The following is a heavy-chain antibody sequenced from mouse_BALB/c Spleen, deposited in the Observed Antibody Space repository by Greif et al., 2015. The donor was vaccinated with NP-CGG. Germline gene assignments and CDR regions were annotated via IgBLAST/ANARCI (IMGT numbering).Heavy chain of an antibody. CDR1: GYSITSDYA. CDR3: ARANYGSSYGAWFAY. CDR2: ISYSGST. Sequence: EVKLVESGPGLVKPSQSLSLTCTVTGYSITSDYAWNWIRQFPGNKLEWMGYISYSGSTSYNPSLKSRISITRDTSKNQFFLQLNSVTTEDTATYYCARANYGSSYGAWFAYWGQGTLVTVSA. J-gene: IGHJ3*01. V-gene: IGHV3-2*02. D-gene: IGHD1-1*01.